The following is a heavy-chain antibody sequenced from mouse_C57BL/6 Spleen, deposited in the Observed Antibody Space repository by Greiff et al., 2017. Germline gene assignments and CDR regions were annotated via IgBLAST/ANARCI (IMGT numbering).Heavy chain of an antibody. Sequence: EVKLEESGPGLVKPSQSLSLTCSVTGYSITSGYYWNWIRQFPGNKLEWMGYISYDGNNNYNQSLKNRISLTRDTSKNQFFLKLNSVTTEDTATYSWARGYDYEFAYWGQGTLGTASA. V-gene: IGHV3-6*01. D-gene: IGHD2-4*01. CDR3: ARGYDYEFAY. J-gene: IGHJ3*01. CDR2: ISYDGNN. CDR1: GYSITSGYY.